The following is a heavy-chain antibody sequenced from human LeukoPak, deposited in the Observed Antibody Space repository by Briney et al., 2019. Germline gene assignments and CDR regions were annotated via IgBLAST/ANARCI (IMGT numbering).Heavy chain of an antibody. J-gene: IGHJ2*01. D-gene: IGHD3-3*01. CDR3: ATFWSGFDL. V-gene: IGHV3-30-3*01. CDR1: GFTFSSYA. CDR2: ISYDGSNK. Sequence: PGRSLRLSCAASGFTFSSYAMHWVRQAPGKGLEWVAVISYDGSNKYYADSVKGRFTISRDNSKNTLYLQMNSLRAEDTAVYYCATFWSGFDLWGRGTLVTVSS.